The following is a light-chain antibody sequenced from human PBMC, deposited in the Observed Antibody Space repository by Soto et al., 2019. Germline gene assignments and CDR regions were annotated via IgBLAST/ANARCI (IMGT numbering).Light chain of an antibody. CDR2: DVS. J-gene: IGKJ4*01. CDR3: QHYDHLPPLT. CDR1: QDIKNY. V-gene: IGKV1-33*01. Sequence: DIQMIQSPSSLSASVGDRVNITCQASQDIKNYLNWYQQKPGKAPKLLIYDVSNLETGVPSRFSGSGSGTHFSLTIRSLQPEDVATYYCQHYDHLPPLTFGGGTRVQIK.